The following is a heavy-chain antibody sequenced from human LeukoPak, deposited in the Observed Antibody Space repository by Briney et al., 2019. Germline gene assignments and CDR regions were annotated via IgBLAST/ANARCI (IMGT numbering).Heavy chain of an antibody. J-gene: IGHJ4*02. V-gene: IGHV3-48*02. Sequence: GGSLRLSCAASGFTFSSYSMNWVRQAPGKGLEWVSYISNSSSTIYYADSVEGRFTISRDNAKNSLYLQMNSLRDEDTAVYYCARESPDRVFEDYWGQGTLVTVSS. CDR2: ISNSSSTI. CDR3: ARESPDRVFEDY. CDR1: GFTFSSYS. D-gene: IGHD3-3*01.